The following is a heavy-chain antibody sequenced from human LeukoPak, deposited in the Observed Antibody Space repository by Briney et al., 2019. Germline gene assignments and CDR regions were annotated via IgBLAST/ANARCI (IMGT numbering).Heavy chain of an antibody. CDR2: ISAYNGNT. CDR3: ARVSRLVVVAALDY. J-gene: IGHJ4*02. Sequence: ASVKVSCKASGYTFTSYGISWVRQAPGQGLEWMGWISAYNGNTNYAQKLRGRVTMTTDTSTSTAYMELRSLRSDDTAVYYCARVSRLVVVAALDYWGQGTLVTVSS. CDR1: GYTFTSYG. V-gene: IGHV1-18*01. D-gene: IGHD2-15*01.